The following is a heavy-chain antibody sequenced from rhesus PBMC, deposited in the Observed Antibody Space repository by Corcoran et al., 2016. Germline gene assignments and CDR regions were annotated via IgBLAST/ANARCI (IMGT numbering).Heavy chain of an antibody. CDR1: GFHIIDFD. CDR3: ARGEYSNYVAGFDV. V-gene: IGHV3-178*01. D-gene: IGHD4-23*01. CDR2: LSNGGCST. Sequence: EVQLVESGVGWVMPGGLRRLSCAASGFHIIDFDMVWARLAPAMVMWGVRLSNGGCSTWYTESVRGRFTISKKNAKNTLYFQMNNLRAEDTAVYYCARGEYSNYVAGFDVWGPGVLVTVSS. J-gene: IGHJ5-1*01.